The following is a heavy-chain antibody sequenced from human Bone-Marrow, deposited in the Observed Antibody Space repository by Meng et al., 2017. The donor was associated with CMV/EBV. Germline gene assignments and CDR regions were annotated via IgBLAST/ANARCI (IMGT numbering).Heavy chain of an antibody. CDR1: GGSISSSSYY. D-gene: IGHD3-22*01. CDR3: ASQISSIINYYDSSGHVLYFDY. CDR2: IYYSGST. Sequence: SETLSLTCTVSGGSISSSSYYWGWIRQPPGKGLEWIGSIYYSGSTYYNPSLKSRVTISVDTSKNQFSLKLSSVTAADTAVYYCASQISSIINYYDSSGHVLYFDYWGQGTLVNGAS. J-gene: IGHJ4*02. V-gene: IGHV4-39*01.